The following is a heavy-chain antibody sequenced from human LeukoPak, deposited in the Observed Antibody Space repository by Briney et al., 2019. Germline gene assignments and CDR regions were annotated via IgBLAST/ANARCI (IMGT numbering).Heavy chain of an antibody. V-gene: IGHV3-33*01. CDR1: GFTFSSYG. CDR3: ARDPPTQFPPHHYYYGMDV. J-gene: IGHJ6*04. D-gene: IGHD5-24*01. Sequence: GGALRLSCAASGFTFSSYGMHWVRQAPGKGLEWVGVIWYDGSNKYYADSVKGRFTISRDNSKNTLYLPMNSLRAEDTAVYYCARDPPTQFPPHHYYYGMDVWGKGTTVTVSS. CDR2: IWYDGSNK.